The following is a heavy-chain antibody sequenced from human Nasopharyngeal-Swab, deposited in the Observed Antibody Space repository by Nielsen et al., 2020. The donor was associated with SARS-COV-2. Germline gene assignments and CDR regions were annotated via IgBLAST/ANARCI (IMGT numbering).Heavy chain of an antibody. V-gene: IGHV3-21*01. Sequence: VRQAPGKGLEWVSAISSSGDYIYYAASVKGRFTISRDNAKNSVYLQMDSLRAEDTAVYFCTRDTPAMFAYWGQGTLVTVSS. CDR2: ISSSGDYI. J-gene: IGHJ4*02. CDR3: TRDTPAMFAY.